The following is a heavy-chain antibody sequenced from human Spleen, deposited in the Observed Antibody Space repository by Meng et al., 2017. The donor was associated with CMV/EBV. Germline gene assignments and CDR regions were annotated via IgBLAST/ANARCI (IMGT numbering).Heavy chain of an antibody. Sequence: GSLRLSCSVSGGSISTSRFYWAWIRQPPGKGLEWIGSIYYSGNSFYNPSLMSRVTMSIDTSKNQFSLRLNSMTAADTAVYYCARLDYDFWTGYGDYWGQGRLVTVSS. V-gene: IGHV4-39*07. CDR3: ARLDYDFWTGYGDY. CDR1: GGSISTSRFY. J-gene: IGHJ4*02. D-gene: IGHD3-3*01. CDR2: IYYSGNS.